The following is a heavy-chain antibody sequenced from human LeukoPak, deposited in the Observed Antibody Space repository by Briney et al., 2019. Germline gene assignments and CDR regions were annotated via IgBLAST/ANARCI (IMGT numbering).Heavy chain of an antibody. CDR2: IIPILGIA. V-gene: IGHV1-69*04. J-gene: IGHJ5*02. CDR3: ARDLRVVAATRWFDP. D-gene: IGHD2-15*01. CDR1: GGTFSSYA. Sequence: ASVKVSCKASGGTFSSYAISWVRQAPGQGLEWMGRIIPILGIANYAQKFQGRVTITADKSTSTAYMELSSLRSEDTAVYYCARDLRVVAATRWFDPWGQGTLVTVSS.